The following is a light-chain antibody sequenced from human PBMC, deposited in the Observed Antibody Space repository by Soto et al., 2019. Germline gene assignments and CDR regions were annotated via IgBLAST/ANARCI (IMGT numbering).Light chain of an antibody. CDR2: DAS. V-gene: IGKV3-11*01. J-gene: IGKJ4*01. CDR1: QSISTY. CDR3: QQRRNWPPLT. Sequence: EVVLTQSPATLSLSPGERATLSCTASQSISTYLTWYQHKPGQGPRLLIYDASRRAPGIPARFSGSGSGTDFTLTISSLEPEDFAVYYCQQRRNWPPLTFGGGTKVEIK.